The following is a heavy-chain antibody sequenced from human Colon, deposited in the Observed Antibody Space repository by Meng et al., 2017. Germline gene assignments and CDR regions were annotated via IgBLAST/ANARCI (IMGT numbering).Heavy chain of an antibody. D-gene: IGHD6-19*01. J-gene: IGHJ4*02. CDR3: ASTTGIAVAGTRY. CDR2: ISSSSSYI. Sequence: GESLKISCAASGFTFSSYSMNWVRPAPGKGLEWVSSISSSSSYIYYADSVKGRFTISRDNAKTSLYLQMNSLRAEDTAVYYCASTTGIAVAGTRYWGQGTLVTVSS. V-gene: IGHV3-21*01. CDR1: GFTFSSYS.